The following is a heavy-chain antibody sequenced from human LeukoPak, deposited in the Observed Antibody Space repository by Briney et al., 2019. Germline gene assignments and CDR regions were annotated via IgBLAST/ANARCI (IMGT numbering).Heavy chain of an antibody. J-gene: IGHJ4*02. CDR3: ARNQEIDYYDSSGFYWGVEY. CDR2: ISGGGGTI. V-gene: IGHV3-48*01. Sequence: GGSLRLSCAASGFTISAYSMNWVRQAPGKGLEWVSYISGGGGTIYYADSVKGRFTISRDNAKNSLNLQMDSLRVEDTAVYYCARNQEIDYYDSSGFYWGVEYWGQGTLVTVSS. D-gene: IGHD3-22*01. CDR1: GFTISAYS.